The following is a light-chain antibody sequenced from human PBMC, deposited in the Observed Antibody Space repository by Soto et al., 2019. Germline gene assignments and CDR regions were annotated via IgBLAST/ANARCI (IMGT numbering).Light chain of an antibody. V-gene: IGKV1-5*03. CDR3: QQYNTREYT. J-gene: IGKJ2*01. CDR2: KAS. CDR1: QSISSW. Sequence: DIQMTQSPSTLSASVGDRVTITCRASQSISSWLAWYQQKPGKAPKLLIYKASSLESGVPSRCSGSGSGTEFTLTISSLQPDDFATYYCQQYNTREYTFGQGTKLEIK.